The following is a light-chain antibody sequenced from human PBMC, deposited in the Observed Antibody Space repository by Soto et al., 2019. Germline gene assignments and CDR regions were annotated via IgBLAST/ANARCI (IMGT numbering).Light chain of an antibody. Sequence: IVMTQSPATLSVSPWERSTPSFMASQMVSDNLAWHQQKPGQAPRLLIYGASTRATGIPARFSGSGSGTEFTLTISSLQSEDFAVYYCQQYNNWITFGQGTRLEIK. CDR1: QMVSDN. J-gene: IGKJ5*01. CDR2: GAS. V-gene: IGKV3-15*01. CDR3: QQYNNWIT.